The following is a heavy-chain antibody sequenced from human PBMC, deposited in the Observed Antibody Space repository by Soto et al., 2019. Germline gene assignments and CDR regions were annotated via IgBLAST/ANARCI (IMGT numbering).Heavy chain of an antibody. Sequence: SETLSLTCAVSGGSISSGGYSWSWIRQPPGKGLEWIGYIYHSGSTYYNLSLKSRVTISVDRSKNQFSLKLSSVTAADTAVYYCARVPDRWGQGTLVTVLL. CDR1: GGSISSGGYS. CDR2: IYHSGST. D-gene: IGHD2-2*01. J-gene: IGHJ5*02. CDR3: ARVPDR. V-gene: IGHV4-30-2*01.